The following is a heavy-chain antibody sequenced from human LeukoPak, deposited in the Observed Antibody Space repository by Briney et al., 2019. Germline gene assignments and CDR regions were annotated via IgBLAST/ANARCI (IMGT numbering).Heavy chain of an antibody. CDR2: INAGNGNT. D-gene: IGHD3-10*01. CDR1: GYTFTSYA. V-gene: IGHV1-3*01. J-gene: IGHJ5*02. CDR3: ARDAQWFGGGRNWFDP. Sequence: ASVKFSCKASGYTFTSYAMHWVRQAPGQRLEWMGWINAGNGNTKYSQKFQGRVTITRDTSASTAYMELSSLRSEDTAVYYCARDAQWFGGGRNWFDPWGQGTLVTVSS.